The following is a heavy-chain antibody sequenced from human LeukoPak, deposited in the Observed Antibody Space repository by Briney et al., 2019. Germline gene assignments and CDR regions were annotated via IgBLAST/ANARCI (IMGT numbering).Heavy chain of an antibody. CDR1: GGSISSDGYS. J-gene: IGHJ4*02. CDR2: IYHSGST. D-gene: IGHD5-12*01. Sequence: SETLSLTCAVSGGSISSDGYSWSWIRQPPGKGLEWIGYIYHSGSTYYNPSLKSRVTISVDRSKNQFSLKLSSVTAADTAVYYCSAGGGYTFFDYWGQGTLVTVSS. CDR3: SAGGGYTFFDY. V-gene: IGHV4-30-2*01.